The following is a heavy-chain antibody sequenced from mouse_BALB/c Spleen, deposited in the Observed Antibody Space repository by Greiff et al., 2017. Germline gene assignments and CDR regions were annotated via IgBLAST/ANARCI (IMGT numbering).Heavy chain of an antibody. Sequence: VQLQQSAAELARPGASVKMSCKASGYTFTSYTMHWVKQRPGQGLEWIGYINPSSGYTEYNQKFKDKTTLTVDNSSSTAYMELRSLTSEDSAVYYCAREGITTAAVDYWGQGTTLTVSS. J-gene: IGHJ2*01. CDR2: INPSSGYT. CDR3: AREGITTAAVDY. V-gene: IGHV1-4*02. D-gene: IGHD1-2*01. CDR1: GYTFTSYT.